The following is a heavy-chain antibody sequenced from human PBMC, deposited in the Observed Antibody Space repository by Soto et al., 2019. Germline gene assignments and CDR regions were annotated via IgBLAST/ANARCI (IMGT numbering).Heavy chain of an antibody. CDR3: AKGSGNIRPYGMDV. CDR2: ISGSGDTI. CDR1: GFTFSNHA. V-gene: IGHV3-23*01. J-gene: IGHJ6*02. Sequence: PGGSLRRSCAAAGFTFSNHAMSWVRQAPGKGLEWVSSISGSGDTIYYADSVKGRFTISRDNSKSALWLQMNSLRAEDTALYYCAKGSGNIRPYGMDVWGQGTTVTVYS.